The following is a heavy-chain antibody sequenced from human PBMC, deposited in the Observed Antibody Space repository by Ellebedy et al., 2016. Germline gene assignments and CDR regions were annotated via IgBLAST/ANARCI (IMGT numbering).Heavy chain of an antibody. CDR3: ARGGAPYCSSTSCYIGFDY. CDR1: GFTFSSYG. CDR2: VWSDGSNE. Sequence: GGSLRLXXAASGFTFSSYGMHWVRQAPGKGLEWVAVVWSDGSNENYAESVKGRFTISRDNSKNTLYLQMNSLRAEDTAVYYCARGGAPYCSSTSCYIGFDYWGQGTLVTVSS. D-gene: IGHD2-2*02. J-gene: IGHJ4*02. V-gene: IGHV3-33*08.